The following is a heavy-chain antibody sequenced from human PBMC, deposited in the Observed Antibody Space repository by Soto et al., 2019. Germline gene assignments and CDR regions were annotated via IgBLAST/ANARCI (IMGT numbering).Heavy chain of an antibody. V-gene: IGHV4-59*01. CDR1: SGSISTYY. CDR2: VYYSGYT. D-gene: IGHD4-17*01. Sequence: QVQLQESGPGLVKPSETLSLTCTVSSGSISTYYWSWIRQPPGKGLEWIGYVYYSGYTNYNPALKRRVTVSVATSKNQLSLKLTSVTAADTAVYYSARGLYVDYAWEASDIWGHGTMVTVSS. CDR3: ARGLYVDYAWEASDI. J-gene: IGHJ3*02.